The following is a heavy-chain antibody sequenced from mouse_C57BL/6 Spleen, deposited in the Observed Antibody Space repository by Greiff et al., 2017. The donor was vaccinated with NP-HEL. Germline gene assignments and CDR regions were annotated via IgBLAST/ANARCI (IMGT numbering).Heavy chain of an antibody. CDR1: GYTFTSYW. Sequence: VQLQQSGAELVKPGASVKLSCKASGYTFTSYWMHWVKQRPGRGLEWIGRIDPNSGGTKYNEKFKSKATLTVDKPSSTAYMQLSSLTSEDSAVYYCARERGPDYDGAYAMDYWGQGTSVTVSS. CDR3: ARERGPDYDGAYAMDY. CDR2: IDPNSGGT. D-gene: IGHD2-4*01. V-gene: IGHV1-72*01. J-gene: IGHJ4*01.